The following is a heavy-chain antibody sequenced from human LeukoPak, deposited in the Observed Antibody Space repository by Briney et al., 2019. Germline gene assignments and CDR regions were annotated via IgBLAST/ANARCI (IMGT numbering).Heavy chain of an antibody. CDR2: INDGGNII. V-gene: IGHV3-48*03. CDR1: GFTFSNFE. J-gene: IGHJ4*02. Sequence: GGSLRLSCEVSGFTFSNFEMAWVRQGPGMGLEWLAYINDGGNIIRYADTVRGRFTISRDSVKKSGFLQMNSLRVDDTAIYYCAGGPQFSGSHGFWGQGTLVTVSS. D-gene: IGHD1-26*01. CDR3: AGGPQFSGSHGF.